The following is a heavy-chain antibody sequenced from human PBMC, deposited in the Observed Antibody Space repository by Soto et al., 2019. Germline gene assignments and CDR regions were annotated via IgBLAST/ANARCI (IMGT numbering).Heavy chain of an antibody. D-gene: IGHD6-19*01. V-gene: IGHV3-23*01. Sequence: GGSLRLSCAASGFSVSSYGLAWVRQGPGKGLEWVSAISGSGGSTYFADSVKGRFTISRDNSKNTLYLQMNSLRAEDTAVYYCAKDPNIAVADDAFDIWGQGTMVTVSS. CDR1: GFSVSSYG. CDR3: AKDPNIAVADDAFDI. J-gene: IGHJ3*02. CDR2: ISGSGGST.